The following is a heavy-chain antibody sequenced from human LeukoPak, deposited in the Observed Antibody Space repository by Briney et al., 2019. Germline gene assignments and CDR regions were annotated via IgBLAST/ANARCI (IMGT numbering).Heavy chain of an antibody. D-gene: IGHD3-22*01. CDR2: VSGSGGYT. CDR1: GLTFSSYA. CDR3: AKDRPNYYDSSGHYYRRDGDY. V-gene: IGHV3-23*01. J-gene: IGHJ4*02. Sequence: GGSLRPSCAASGLTFSSYAMSWVRQAPGKGLEWVSSVSGSGGYTYYAGSVKGRFTISRDNSKNTLYLQMNSLRAEDTAIYYCAKDRPNYYDSSGHYYRRDGDYWGQGTLVTVSS.